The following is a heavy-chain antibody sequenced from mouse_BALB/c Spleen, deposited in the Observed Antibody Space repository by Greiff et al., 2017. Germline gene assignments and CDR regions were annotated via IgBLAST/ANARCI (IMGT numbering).Heavy chain of an antibody. Sequence: EVKLMESGAELVKPGASVKLSCTASGFNIKDTYMHWVKQRPEQGLEWIGRIDPANGNTKYDPKFQGKATITADTSSNTAYLQLSSLTSEDTAVYYCASYGSYYYAMDYWGQGTSVTVSS. D-gene: IGHD1-2*01. V-gene: IGHV14-3*02. CDR1: GFNIKDTY. CDR3: ASYGSYYYAMDY. CDR2: IDPANGNT. J-gene: IGHJ4*01.